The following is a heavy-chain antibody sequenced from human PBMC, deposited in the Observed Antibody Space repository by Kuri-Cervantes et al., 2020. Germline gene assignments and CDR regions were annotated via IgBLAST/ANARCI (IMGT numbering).Heavy chain of an antibody. Sequence: GESLKISCVASGFTFSNAWMSWVRQAPGKGLEWVGRIKSKADGGTIDYATPVKGRVIISRDDSKNTPYLQMNNLKTEDTAVYFCATYLEYYFDYWGQGTLVTVSS. V-gene: IGHV3-15*01. D-gene: IGHD2-21*01. CDR2: IKSKADGGTI. CDR1: GFTFSNAW. J-gene: IGHJ4*02. CDR3: ATYLEYYFDY.